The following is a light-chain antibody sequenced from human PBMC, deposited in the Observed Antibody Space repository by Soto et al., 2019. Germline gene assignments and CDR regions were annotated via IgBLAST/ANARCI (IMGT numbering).Light chain of an antibody. Sequence: IHMTHSPSTLSASVLYRVTITFLASQSVTHWLAWYQQRPGKAPKLLIYDASTLERGVPSRFSGSGSGTDFTLTISSLQVDDFATYYCHQYHSSSSTFGQGTKVDIK. J-gene: IGKJ1*01. CDR3: HQYHSSSST. CDR1: QSVTHW. V-gene: IGKV1-5*01. CDR2: DAS.